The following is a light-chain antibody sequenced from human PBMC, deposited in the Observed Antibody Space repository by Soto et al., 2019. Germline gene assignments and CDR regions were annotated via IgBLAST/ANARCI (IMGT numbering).Light chain of an antibody. CDR3: QQYGASPPAT. CDR1: ESISSSY. J-gene: IGKJ4*01. Sequence: EIVLTQSPGALSLSPGEGATLTCSASESISSSYLAWYQQRRGQAPRLLVYSTSTRAAGTSPRFSGSGAGRDFTLTISRLEPEDSAIYYCQQYGASPPATFGGGTKVDIK. V-gene: IGKV3-20*01. CDR2: STS.